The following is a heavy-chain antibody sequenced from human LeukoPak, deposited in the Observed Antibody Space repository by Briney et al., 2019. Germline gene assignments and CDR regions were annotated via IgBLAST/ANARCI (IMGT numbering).Heavy chain of an antibody. V-gene: IGHV1-2*02. D-gene: IGHD1-26*01. Sequence: ASVKVSCKASGYTFTGYYMHWVRQAPGQGLEWMGWINPNSGGTNYAQKFQGRVTMTRDTSISTAYMELSRLRSDDTAVYYCARDWALREGPADYWGQGTLVTVSS. CDR1: GYTFTGYY. J-gene: IGHJ4*02. CDR3: ARDWALREGPADY. CDR2: INPNSGGT.